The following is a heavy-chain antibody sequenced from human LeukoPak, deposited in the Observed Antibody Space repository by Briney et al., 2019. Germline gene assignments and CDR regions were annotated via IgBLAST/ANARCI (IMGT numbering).Heavy chain of an antibody. Sequence: SETLSLTCAVSGGSISSGGYSWSWIRQPPGKGLEWIGYIYHSGSTYYNPSLKSRVTISVDRSKNQFSLKLSSVTAADTAVYYCARQSSRGDYYFDYWGQGTLVTVSS. CDR3: ARQSSRGDYYFDY. V-gene: IGHV4-30-2*01. J-gene: IGHJ4*02. D-gene: IGHD2-21*02. CDR2: IYHSGST. CDR1: GGSISSGGYS.